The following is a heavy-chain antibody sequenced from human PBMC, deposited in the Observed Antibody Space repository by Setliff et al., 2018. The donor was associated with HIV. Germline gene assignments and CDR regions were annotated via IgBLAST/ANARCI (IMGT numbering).Heavy chain of an antibody. CDR1: GASVSSHH. CDR2: ISDSGTT. J-gene: IGHJ3*02. Sequence: PSETLSLTCTIYGASVSSHHWSWIRQPPGKGLEWVGSISDSGTTNYNPSLKSRLTISLNTSKKQLSLKLGSVTAADTAVYYCARGWGWNDDESSGRPQYAFDIWGQGTMVTVSS. D-gene: IGHD3-22*01. V-gene: IGHV4-59*02. CDR3: ARGWGWNDDESSGRPQYAFDI.